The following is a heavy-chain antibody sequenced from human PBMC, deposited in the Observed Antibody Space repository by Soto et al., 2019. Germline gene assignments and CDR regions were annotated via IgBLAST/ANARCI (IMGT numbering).Heavy chain of an antibody. CDR3: ARSSQSTVTTFDP. CDR2: IYYSGST. CDR1: GGSISSGGYY. V-gene: IGHV4-31*03. Sequence: SETLSLTCTVSGGSISSGGYYWSWIRQHPGKGLEWIGYIYYSGSTYYNPSLKNRVTISVDTSKNQFSLKLSSVTAADTAVYYCARSSQSTVTTFDPWGQGTLVTVSS. J-gene: IGHJ5*02. D-gene: IGHD4-17*01.